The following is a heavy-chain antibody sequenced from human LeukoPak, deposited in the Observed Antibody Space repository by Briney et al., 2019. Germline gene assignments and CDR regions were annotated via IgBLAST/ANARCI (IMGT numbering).Heavy chain of an antibody. D-gene: IGHD3-10*02. CDR2: ISSSCSTI. CDR3: AELGITMIGGV. Sequence: GGSLRLSCAASGFTFSRYEMNWVRQAAGKGLEWVSYISSSCSTIYYADSVKGRFTISRDNAKHSLYLQMNSLRAEDTAVYYCAELGITMIGGVWGKGTTVTISS. CDR1: GFTFSRYE. J-gene: IGHJ6*04. V-gene: IGHV3-48*03.